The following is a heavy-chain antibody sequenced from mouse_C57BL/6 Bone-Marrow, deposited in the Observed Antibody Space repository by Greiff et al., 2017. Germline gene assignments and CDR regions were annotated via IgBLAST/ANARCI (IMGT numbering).Heavy chain of an antibody. D-gene: IGHD1-1*01. Sequence: QVQLQQSGAELARPGASVKLSCKASGYTFTSYGISWVKQRTGQGLEWIGEIYPRSGNTYYNEKFKGKATLIADKSSSTAYMELRSLTSEDSAVYFCARWNYGSSYENYWGQGTTLTVSS. CDR1: GYTFTSYG. V-gene: IGHV1-81*01. CDR3: ARWNYGSSYENY. CDR2: IYPRSGNT. J-gene: IGHJ2*01.